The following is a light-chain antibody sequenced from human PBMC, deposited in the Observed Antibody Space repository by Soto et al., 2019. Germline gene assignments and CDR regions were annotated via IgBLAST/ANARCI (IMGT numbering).Light chain of an antibody. V-gene: IGKV1-5*03. J-gene: IGKJ1*01. CDR1: QSISTW. CDR2: KAS. CDR3: QQYNSYSPT. Sequence: DIQMTQSPSTLSASVGDRVTITCRASQSISTWLAWYQQEPGKAPKLLSHKASSLQSGVPSRFSGSGSRTDFTLPISSLRPDDFSSYYCQQYNSYSPTFGQGTRVEIK.